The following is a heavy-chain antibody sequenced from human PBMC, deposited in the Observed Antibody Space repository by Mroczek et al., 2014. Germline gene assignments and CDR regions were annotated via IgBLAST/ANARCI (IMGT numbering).Heavy chain of an antibody. Sequence: QVQLQESGAGLLKPSETLSLTCAVYGGSFSGYYWSWIRQPPGKGLEWIGEINHSGSTNYNPSLKSRVTISVDTSKNQFSLKLSSVTAADTAVYYCARRTEGGPPEDDAFDIWGQGTMVTVSS. CDR2: INHSGST. D-gene: IGHD3-16*01. J-gene: IGHJ3*02. CDR3: ARRTEGGPPEDDAFDI. CDR1: GGSFSGYY. V-gene: IGHV4-34*01.